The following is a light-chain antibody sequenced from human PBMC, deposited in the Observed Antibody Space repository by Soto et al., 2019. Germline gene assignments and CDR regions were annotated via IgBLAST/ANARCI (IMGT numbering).Light chain of an antibody. CDR3: HQGT. J-gene: IGKJ2*01. CDR2: GAS. V-gene: IGKV3-20*01. Sequence: EIVLTQSPCTLSLSPGERATISCRASQSVSSSYLDWYQKQPGQATRLIIYGASSRATGIPDRFSGSGSVTDCTLTIRRLETYYCEVYYCHQGTFGQGTKLEIK. CDR1: QSVSSSY.